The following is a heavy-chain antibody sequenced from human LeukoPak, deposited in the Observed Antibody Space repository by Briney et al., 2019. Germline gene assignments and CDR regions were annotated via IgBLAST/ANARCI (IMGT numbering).Heavy chain of an antibody. CDR2: IYQSGST. Sequence: PSETLSLTCAVSGGSISGGGYPWSWIRQSPGKGLEWIGYIYQSGSTYYNPSLKSRVTISVDRSKNQFSLKLSSLTAADTAVYYCARSGSYFSFDIWGQGTMVTVSS. CDR1: GGSISGGGYP. CDR3: ARSGSYFSFDI. J-gene: IGHJ3*02. D-gene: IGHD1-26*01. V-gene: IGHV4-30-2*06.